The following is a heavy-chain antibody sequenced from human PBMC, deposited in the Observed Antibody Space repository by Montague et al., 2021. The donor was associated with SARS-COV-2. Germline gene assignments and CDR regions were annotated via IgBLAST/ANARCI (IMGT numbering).Heavy chain of an antibody. D-gene: IGHD3-10*01. Sequence: SLRLSCAASGFTFSSYALSWVRQAPGKGLEWVSAISGSGGGTYYADSVKGRFTISRDNSKNTLYLQMNSLRAEDTAVYYCAKDRWFGEPTAGFDYWGQGTLVTVSS. CDR3: AKDRWFGEPTAGFDY. J-gene: IGHJ4*02. V-gene: IGHV3-23*01. CDR1: GFTFSSYA. CDR2: ISGSGGGT.